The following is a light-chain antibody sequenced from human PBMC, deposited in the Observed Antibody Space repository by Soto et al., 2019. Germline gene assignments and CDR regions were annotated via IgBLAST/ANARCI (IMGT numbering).Light chain of an antibody. CDR1: QSVGNN. V-gene: IGKV3-15*01. J-gene: IGKJ4*01. CDR3: QQYSDFPLT. CDR2: ATC. Sequence: EIVMTQSPATLSVSPGERATLSCRASQSVGNNFAWYQQKPGQAPRLLIFATCTRATGVPGRFSGSGSGTDFTLTISSLQSEDFAVYYCQQYSDFPLTFGGGTKVEIE.